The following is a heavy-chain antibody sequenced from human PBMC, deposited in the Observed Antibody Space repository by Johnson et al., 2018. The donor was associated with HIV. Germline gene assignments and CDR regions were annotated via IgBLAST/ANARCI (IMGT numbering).Heavy chain of an antibody. J-gene: IGHJ3*02. D-gene: IGHD5-12*01. CDR2: ISWNGGSI. Sequence: VQLVESGGGLVQPGRSMRLSCAASGFTFDDYAMHWVRQAPGKGLEWVSGISWNGGSIGYADSVKGRFTISRDNAKSSLFLQMNSLRGEDTALYYCAKDLATANLYDAFDIWGQGTMVTVSS. V-gene: IGHV3-9*01. CDR1: GFTFDDYA. CDR3: AKDLATANLYDAFDI.